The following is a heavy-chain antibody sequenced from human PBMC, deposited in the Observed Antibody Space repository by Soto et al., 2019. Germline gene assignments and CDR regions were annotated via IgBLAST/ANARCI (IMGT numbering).Heavy chain of an antibody. V-gene: IGHV5-51*01. CDR3: ASGPVAAEGVGATGNDY. CDR2: IYPGDSDT. Sequence: GESLKISCKGSGYSFTSYWIGWVRQMPGKGLEWMGIIYPGDSDTRYSPSFQGQVTISTDKSISTAYLQWSSLKASDTAMYYCASGPVAAEGVGATGNDYWGQGTLVTVSS. D-gene: IGHD1-26*01. CDR1: GYSFTSYW. J-gene: IGHJ4*02.